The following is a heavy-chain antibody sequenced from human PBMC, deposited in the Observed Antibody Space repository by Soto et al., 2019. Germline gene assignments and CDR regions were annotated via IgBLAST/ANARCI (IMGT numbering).Heavy chain of an antibody. CDR1: GFTFSSYA. CDR2: ISGSGGST. CDR3: AKDVEGAAAGTAPWQYYYYYYGMDV. V-gene: IGHV3-23*01. Sequence: GGSLRLSCAASGFTFSSYAMSWVRQAPGKGLEWVSAISGSGGSTYYPDTVKGRFTISKGNSKNTLDLQMNSLRAEDTAVYYCAKDVEGAAAGTAPWQYYYYYYGMDVWGQGTTVTVSS. J-gene: IGHJ6*02. D-gene: IGHD6-13*01.